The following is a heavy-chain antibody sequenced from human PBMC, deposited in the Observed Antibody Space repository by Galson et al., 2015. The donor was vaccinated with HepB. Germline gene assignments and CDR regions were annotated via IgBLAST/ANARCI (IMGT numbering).Heavy chain of an antibody. V-gene: IGHV4-31*03. D-gene: IGHD4-17*01. J-gene: IGHJ5*02. CDR1: GGSISSRGYY. CDR3: ARVTMSYGDYVFDH. CDR2: IYYSGST. Sequence: TLSLTCTVSGGSISSRGYYWSWIRQHPVKGLEWIGYIYYSGSTYYSPSLKSRIAISVDTSKNQFSLKLNSVTAADTAIYYCARVTMSYGDYVFDHWGQGTSVAASS.